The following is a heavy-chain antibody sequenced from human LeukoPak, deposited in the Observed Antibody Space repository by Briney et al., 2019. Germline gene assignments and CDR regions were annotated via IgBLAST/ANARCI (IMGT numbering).Heavy chain of an antibody. CDR2: IYYSGST. CDR1: GGSISSSSYY. CDR3: ARGPDPRSFFYYYDSSGYRH. J-gene: IGHJ4*02. V-gene: IGHV4-39*07. Sequence: PSETLSLTCTVSGGSISSSSYYWGWIRQPPGKGLEWIGSIYYSGSTNYNPSLKSRVTISVDTSKNQFSLKLSSVTAADTAVYYCARGPDPRSFFYYYDSSGYRHWGQGTLVTVSS. D-gene: IGHD3-22*01.